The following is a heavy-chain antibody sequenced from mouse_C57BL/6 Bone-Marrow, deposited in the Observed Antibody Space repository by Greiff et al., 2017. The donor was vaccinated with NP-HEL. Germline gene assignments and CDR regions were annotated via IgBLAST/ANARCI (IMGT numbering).Heavy chain of an antibody. CDR1: GYTFTSYW. Sequence: LQPGAELVKPGASVKMSCKASGYTFTSYWKTWVKQRPGQGLEWIGDIYPGSGSTNYNEKFKSKATLTVDTSSSTAYMQLSSLTSEDSAVYYCASRNCAYYFDYWGQGTTLTVSS. CDR2: IYPGSGST. V-gene: IGHV1-55*01. J-gene: IGHJ2*01. CDR3: ASRNCAYYFDY. D-gene: IGHD4-1*01.